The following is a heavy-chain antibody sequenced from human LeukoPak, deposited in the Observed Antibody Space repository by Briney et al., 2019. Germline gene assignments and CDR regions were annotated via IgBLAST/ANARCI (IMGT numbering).Heavy chain of an antibody. CDR3: VKTTRPLGAFDY. D-gene: IGHD7-27*01. V-gene: IGHV3-23*01. Sequence: GGSLRLSCAASGFTFSSYAMNWVRQAPGKGLEWVSGISNGGTITVYADSVKGRFTISRDNSKNMLYLQMNSLRAEDTAIYYCVKTTRPLGAFDYWGQGTLVTVSS. CDR1: GFTFSSYA. CDR2: ISNGGTIT. J-gene: IGHJ4*02.